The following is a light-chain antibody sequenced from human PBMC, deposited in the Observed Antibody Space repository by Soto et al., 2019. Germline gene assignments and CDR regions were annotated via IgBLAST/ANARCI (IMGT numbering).Light chain of an antibody. Sequence: EIVLTQSTGTLSLSPGERATLSCRASQSGISNYLALYQQKPGQAPRLLMYRSSFRATGIPDRFSGSGAGTDFTLTISRLEPEDFAVYYCKRDGRSWTFGPGTKVEI. CDR1: QSGISNY. V-gene: IGKV3-20*01. CDR3: KRDGRSWT. J-gene: IGKJ1*01. CDR2: RSS.